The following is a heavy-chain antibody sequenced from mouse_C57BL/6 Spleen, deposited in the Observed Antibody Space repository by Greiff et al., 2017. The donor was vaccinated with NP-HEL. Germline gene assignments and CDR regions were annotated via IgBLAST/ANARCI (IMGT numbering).Heavy chain of an antibody. J-gene: IGHJ2*01. V-gene: IGHV5-4*01. CDR1: GFTFSSYA. D-gene: IGHD1-1*01. Sequence: EVMLVESGGGLVKPGGSLKLSCAASGFTFSSYAMSWVRQTPEKRLEWVATISDGGSYTYYPANVKGRFTISRDNAKNNLYLHRSHLKSEDTAMYYCAREHYYGSSYGGGYWGQGTTLTVSS. CDR3: AREHYYGSSYGGGY. CDR2: ISDGGSYT.